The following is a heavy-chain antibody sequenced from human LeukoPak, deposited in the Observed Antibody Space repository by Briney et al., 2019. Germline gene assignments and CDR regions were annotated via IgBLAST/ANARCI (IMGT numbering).Heavy chain of an antibody. CDR1: GFTFSSYA. V-gene: IGHV3-30-3*01. J-gene: IGHJ4*02. CDR2: ISYDGSNK. Sequence: GGSLRLSCAASGFTFSSYAMHWVRQAPGKGLEWVAVISYDGSNKYYADSVKGRFTISRDNSKNTLYLQMNSLRAEDTAVYYCAKDPQLELLHGTLGFDYWGQGTLVTVSS. CDR3: AKDPQLELLHGTLGFDY. D-gene: IGHD1-1*01.